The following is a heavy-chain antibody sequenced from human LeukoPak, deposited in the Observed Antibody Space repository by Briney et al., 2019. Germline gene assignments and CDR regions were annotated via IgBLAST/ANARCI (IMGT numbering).Heavy chain of an antibody. CDR3: AGCSTVTTYYYSYYMDI. CDR2: IKQDGSEK. V-gene: IGHV3-7*01. D-gene: IGHD4-17*01. J-gene: IGHJ6*03. CDR1: GGSISDSNYF. Sequence: ETLSLTCTVSGGSISDSNYFWGWIRQPPGKGLEWVANIKQDGSEKYYVDSVKGRFTISRDNAKNSLYLQMNSLRAEDTAVYYCAGCSTVTTYYYSYYMDIWGKGTTVTVSS.